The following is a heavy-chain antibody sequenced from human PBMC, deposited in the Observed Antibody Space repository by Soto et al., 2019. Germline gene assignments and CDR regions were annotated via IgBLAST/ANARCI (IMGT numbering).Heavy chain of an antibody. Sequence: QVQLVESGGGVVQPGRSLRLSCAASGFTFSSYGMHWVRQAPGKGLEWVAVISYDGSNKYYADSVKGRFTISRDNSKNTLYLQMNSLRAEDTAVYYCAKDLRPFTGIAAAGSFDYWGQGTLVTVSS. D-gene: IGHD6-13*01. V-gene: IGHV3-30*18. J-gene: IGHJ4*02. CDR3: AKDLRPFTGIAAAGSFDY. CDR1: GFTFSSYG. CDR2: ISYDGSNK.